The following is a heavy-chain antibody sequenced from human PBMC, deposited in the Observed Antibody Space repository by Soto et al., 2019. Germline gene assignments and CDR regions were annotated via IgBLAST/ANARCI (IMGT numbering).Heavy chain of an antibody. Sequence: PGGSLRLSCAASGFTFEDNTMHWVRQVPGKGLEWVGLINWNGGSTYYGDSVKGRFTISRDNSKNSLYLQMNSLRPEDTALYYCAKASDFDSGGYYFEPESWGQGTLVTVSS. V-gene: IGHV3-43*01. CDR2: INWNGGST. CDR3: AKASDFDSGGYYFEPES. J-gene: IGHJ5*02. CDR1: GFTFEDNT. D-gene: IGHD3-22*01.